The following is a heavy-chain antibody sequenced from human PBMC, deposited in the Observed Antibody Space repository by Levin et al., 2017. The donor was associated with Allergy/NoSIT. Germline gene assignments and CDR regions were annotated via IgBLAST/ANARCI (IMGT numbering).Heavy chain of an antibody. J-gene: IGHJ5*02. CDR3: ARAYSGYDWWFDP. CDR1: GITFDGYT. Sequence: GASVKVSCAPSGITFDGYTMLWVRQAPGKGLEWVSLITWDGGDTYYADSVKGRFTISRDNSKNSLYLQMNSLRTEDTALYYCARAYSGYDWWFDPWGQGTLVTVSS. CDR2: ITWDGGDT. D-gene: IGHD5-12*01. V-gene: IGHV3-43*01.